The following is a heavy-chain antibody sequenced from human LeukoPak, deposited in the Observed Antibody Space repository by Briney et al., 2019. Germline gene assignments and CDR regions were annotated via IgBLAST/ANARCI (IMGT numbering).Heavy chain of an antibody. Sequence: PGGSLRLSCAASGFTFSSYGMHWVRQAPGKGLEWVAVIWYDGSNKYYADSVKGRFTIPRDNSKNTLYLQMNSLIAEDTAVYYCVRSAIFGVVNPSWFDPWGQGTLVTVSS. V-gene: IGHV3-33*01. CDR2: IWYDGSNK. CDR3: VRSAIFGVVNPSWFDP. J-gene: IGHJ5*02. CDR1: GFTFSSYG. D-gene: IGHD3-3*01.